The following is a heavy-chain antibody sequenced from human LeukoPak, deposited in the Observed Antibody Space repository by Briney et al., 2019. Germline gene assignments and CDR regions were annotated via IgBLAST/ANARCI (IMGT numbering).Heavy chain of an antibody. V-gene: IGHV1-2*06. Sequence: GASVKVSCKASGYTFIGYYMHWVRQAPGQGLEWMGRINPSTGGTNSAQKFQGRVTMTRGTSISTAYMELSRLTSDDTAIYYCARGQPYGDYNYFDPWGQGTLVTVSS. D-gene: IGHD4-17*01. CDR2: INPSTGGT. J-gene: IGHJ5*02. CDR1: GYTFIGYY. CDR3: ARGQPYGDYNYFDP.